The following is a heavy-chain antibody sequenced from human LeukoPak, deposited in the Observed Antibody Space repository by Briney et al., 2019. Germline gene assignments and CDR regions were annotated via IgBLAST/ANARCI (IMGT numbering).Heavy chain of an antibody. J-gene: IGHJ1*01. CDR2: RWYDGSNK. D-gene: IGHD5-24*01. V-gene: IGHV3-33*01. CDR3: ARGDGYNDAEYLQH. CDR1: GFTFSSYG. Sequence: GESRRLSCAASGFTFSSYGMHWVRKAPGKGQECVAVRWYDGSNKYYGDSVKGRFTISRDNSKNTLYLQMNSLRVEDTAVYYCARGDGYNDAEYLQHWGQGTLVTVS.